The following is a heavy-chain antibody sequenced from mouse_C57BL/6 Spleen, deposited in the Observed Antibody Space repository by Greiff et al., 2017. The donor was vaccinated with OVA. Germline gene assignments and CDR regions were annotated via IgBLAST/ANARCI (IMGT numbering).Heavy chain of an antibody. V-gene: IGHV2-2*01. Sequence: QVQLKESGPGLVQPSQSLSITCTVSGFSLTRYGVHWVRQSPGKGLEWLGVIWSGGSTDYNAAFISSLSISKDKSKIQVFFKMNNLQAVDTAIYYCAKNWGLYYAMDYWGQGTSVTVSS. CDR2: IWSGGST. CDR1: GFSLTRYG. J-gene: IGHJ4*01. CDR3: AKNWGLYYAMDY. D-gene: IGHD3-1*01.